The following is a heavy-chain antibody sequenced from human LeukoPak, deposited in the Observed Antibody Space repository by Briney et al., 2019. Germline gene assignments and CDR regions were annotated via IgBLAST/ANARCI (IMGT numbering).Heavy chain of an antibody. J-gene: IGHJ3*02. CDR1: GFTFFTYG. V-gene: IGHV3-30*02. D-gene: IGHD4-11*01. Sequence: GGSLRLSCAASGFTFFTYGMHWVRQAPGKGLEWVSFIRSDGSIKYFADSVKGRFTVSRDNSKNTLYLQMNSLRAEDTAVYYCAKDLLSGNYGPRGAFDIWGQGTMVTVSS. CDR2: IRSDGSIK. CDR3: AKDLLSGNYGPRGAFDI.